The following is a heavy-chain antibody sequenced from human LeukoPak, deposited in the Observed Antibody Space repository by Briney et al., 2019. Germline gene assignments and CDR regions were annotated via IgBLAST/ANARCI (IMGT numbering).Heavy chain of an antibody. CDR3: TRAHPTGPKCDY. V-gene: IGHV3-49*04. CDR1: ALTLVNTS. D-gene: IGHD4-11*01. J-gene: IGHJ4*02. CDR2: IISKPYGGTP. Sequence: CLSLAWSVDALTLVNTSIDWVRQAPGEGRGWVGFIISKPYGGTPEYAASVKGIITFSKDDYRSLAYLQMNSAKTEDTAVYYRTRAHPTGPKCDYWGQGTLVTVSS.